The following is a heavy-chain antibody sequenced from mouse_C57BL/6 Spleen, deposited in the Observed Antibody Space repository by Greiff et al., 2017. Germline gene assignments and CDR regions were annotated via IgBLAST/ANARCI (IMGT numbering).Heavy chain of an antibody. CDR3: ARSMIYYGNDYFDF. J-gene: IGHJ2*01. CDR2: ISYSGST. CDR1: GYSITRDY. D-gene: IGHD2-1*01. V-gene: IGHV3-8*01. Sequence: EVKLMESGPGLAKPSQTLSLTCSVTGYSITRDYWNWIRKFPGNKLEYMGYISYSGSTYYNPSLKSRISITRYTSKIQYYLQLNSVTTEDTATYYCARSMIYYGNDYFDFWGQGTTLTVSS.